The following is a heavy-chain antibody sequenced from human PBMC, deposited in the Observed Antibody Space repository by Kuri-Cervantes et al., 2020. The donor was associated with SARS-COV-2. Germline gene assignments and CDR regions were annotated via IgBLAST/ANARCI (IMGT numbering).Heavy chain of an antibody. Sequence: GSLRLSCGASGFSLTNYAIHWVRQAPGKGLGWVSVIWYDGKNEYYAGSVKGRFNISRDTSKNTVSLHMNSLRAEDTAMYYCARGAANYYYMDVWGKGTTVTVSS. J-gene: IGHJ6*03. CDR2: IWYDGKNE. CDR1: GFSLTNYA. D-gene: IGHD3-16*01. CDR3: ARGAANYYYMDV. V-gene: IGHV3-33*08.